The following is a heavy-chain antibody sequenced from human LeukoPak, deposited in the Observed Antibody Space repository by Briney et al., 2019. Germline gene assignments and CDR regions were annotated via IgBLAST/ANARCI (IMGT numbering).Heavy chain of an antibody. J-gene: IGHJ5*02. V-gene: IGHV3-23*01. CDR2: ISGSGGST. CDR3: AKKGYGTTSYRHWFYP. CDR1: GFTFSSYA. D-gene: IGHD2-2*01. Sequence: GGSLTPSCAVSGFTFSSYAISWVRQAPGKGLEWVSAISGSGGSTYYADSVKGRFTISRDNSKNTLYLQMNSLRAEDTAVYYCAKKGYGTTSYRHWFYPWGQGSLDSVSS.